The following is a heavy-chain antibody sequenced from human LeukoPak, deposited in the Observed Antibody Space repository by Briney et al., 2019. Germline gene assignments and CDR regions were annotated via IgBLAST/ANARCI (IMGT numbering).Heavy chain of an antibody. CDR2: INHSGST. Sequence: SETLSLTSALHTQSNSRHYSTSIPHPPPKHPKWIGEINHSGSTNYNPSLKSRVTISVDTSKNQFSLKLSSVTAADTAVYYSRIVVSSAFYYMDVWGKGTTVTVSS. J-gene: IGHJ6*03. V-gene: IGHV4-34*01. D-gene: IGHD2-21*01. CDR3: RIVVSSAFYYMDV. CDR1: TQSNSRHY.